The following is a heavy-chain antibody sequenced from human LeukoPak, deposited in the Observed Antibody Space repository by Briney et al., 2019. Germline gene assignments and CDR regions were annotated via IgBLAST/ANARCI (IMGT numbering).Heavy chain of an antibody. D-gene: IGHD4-17*01. CDR3: ARGSDGDYVGWFDP. V-gene: IGHV3-21*01. J-gene: IGHJ5*02. CDR2: ISSSSSYI. Sequence: GGSLRLSCAASGFTFSSYSMNWVRQAPGKGLEWVSSISSSSSYIYYADSVKDRFTISRDNAKNSLYLQMNSLRAEDTAVYYCARGSDGDYVGWFDPWGQGTLVTVSS. CDR1: GFTFSSYS.